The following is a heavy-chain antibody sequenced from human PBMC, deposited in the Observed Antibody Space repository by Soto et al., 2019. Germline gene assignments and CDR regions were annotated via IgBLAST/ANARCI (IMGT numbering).Heavy chain of an antibody. D-gene: IGHD3-22*01. CDR2: ITTNGGST. CDR3: VRDYDSSGFNSGH. V-gene: IGHV3-64*04. Sequence: GGSLRLSCSASGFSFSTYAIHWVRQAPGKGLEYVSAITTNGGSTFYADSVKGRFTISRDNARNTLYLQMNSLRADDTAMYYCVRDYDSSGFNSGHWGQGTLVTVSS. CDR1: GFSFSTYA. J-gene: IGHJ1*01.